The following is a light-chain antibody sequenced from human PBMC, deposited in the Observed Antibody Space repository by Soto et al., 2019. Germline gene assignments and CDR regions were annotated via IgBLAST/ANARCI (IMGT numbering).Light chain of an antibody. CDR3: QQAGSSPQIT. CDR1: QSVSSSY. Sequence: EIVLTQSPGTLSLSPGERATLSCRASQSVSSSYLAWYQQKPGKAPRLLIYGASSRATGIPDRLSGSGSGTDVTLTISRLEPEDFAVYDCQQAGSSPQITFGQGTRLEIK. V-gene: IGKV3-20*01. J-gene: IGKJ5*01. CDR2: GAS.